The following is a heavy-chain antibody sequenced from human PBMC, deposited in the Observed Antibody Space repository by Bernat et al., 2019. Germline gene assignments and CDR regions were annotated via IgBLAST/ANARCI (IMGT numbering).Heavy chain of an antibody. Sequence: QVQLVESGGGVVQPGRSLRLSCVASGFTFSSYAMHWVRQAPGKGLEWVAVISYDGSNKYYADSVKGRFTISRDNSKNTLYLQMNSLRAEDTAVYYCARASHCSSTSCYTRFSLDVWGQGTTVTVSS. CDR2: ISYDGSNK. V-gene: IGHV3-30-3*01. J-gene: IGHJ6*02. CDR1: GFTFSSYA. D-gene: IGHD2-2*02. CDR3: ARASHCSSTSCYTRFSLDV.